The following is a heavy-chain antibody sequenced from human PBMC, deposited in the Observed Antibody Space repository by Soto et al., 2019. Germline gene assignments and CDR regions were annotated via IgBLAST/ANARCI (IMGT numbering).Heavy chain of an antibody. J-gene: IGHJ6*02. CDR2: ISGSGGST. CDR3: AKEEYSSSFYYYYGMDV. CDR1: GFTFSSYA. V-gene: IGHV3-23*01. Sequence: EVQLLESGGGLVQPGGSLRLSCAASGFTFSSYAMSWVRQAPGKGLEWVSAISGSGGSTYYADSVKGRFTISRDNSKNTLYLQMNSLRAEDTAVYYCAKEEYSSSFYYYYGMDVWGQGTTVTVSS. D-gene: IGHD6-6*01.